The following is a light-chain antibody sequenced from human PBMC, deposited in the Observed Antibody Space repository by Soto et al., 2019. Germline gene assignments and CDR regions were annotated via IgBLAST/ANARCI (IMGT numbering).Light chain of an antibody. CDR2: QDI. CDR1: KLGDKY. J-gene: IGLJ2*01. CDR3: QAWDSTIVV. V-gene: IGLV3-1*01. Sequence: SYELTQPPSVSVSPGQTASITCSGDKLGDKYACWYQQKPGQSPVLVIYQDIKRPSGIPERFSGSNSGNTATRTISGTQTMDEADYFCQAWDSTIVVFGGGTQLTVL.